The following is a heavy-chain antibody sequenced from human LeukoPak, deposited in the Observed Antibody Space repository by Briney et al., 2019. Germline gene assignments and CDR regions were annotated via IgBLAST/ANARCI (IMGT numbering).Heavy chain of an antibody. J-gene: IGHJ4*02. Sequence: PGGSLRLSCAASGFTFINYEMNWARQAPGKGLEWVSYISGSGSTILYADSVKGRFTISRDNAKNSVDLQMSSLRAEDTAVYYCARWARSGTFFDFWGRGTLVTVSS. CDR1: GFTFINYE. CDR3: ARWARSGTFFDF. CDR2: ISGSGSTI. V-gene: IGHV3-48*03. D-gene: IGHD1-7*01.